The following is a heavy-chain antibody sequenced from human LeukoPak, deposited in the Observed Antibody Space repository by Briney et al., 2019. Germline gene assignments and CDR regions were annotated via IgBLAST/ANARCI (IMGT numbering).Heavy chain of an antibody. J-gene: IGHJ4*02. CDR3: AKYFRADSGNYYRSFDY. V-gene: IGHV3-7*05. CDR1: GFTFSDNW. Sequence: GGSLRLSCAVSGFTFSDNWMSWVRQAPGKGLEWVANIKEDGSEKNYVDSVKGRFTISRDNARNSLYLQMNSLRAEDTAVYYCAKYFRADSGNYYRSFDYWGQGTLVTVSS. CDR2: IKEDGSEK. D-gene: IGHD1-26*01.